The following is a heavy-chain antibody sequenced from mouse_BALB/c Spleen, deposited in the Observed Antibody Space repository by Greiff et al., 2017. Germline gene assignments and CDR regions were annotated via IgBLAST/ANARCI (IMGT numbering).Heavy chain of an antibody. J-gene: IGHJ4*01. CDR3: ARWGDLTDQTFYYAMDY. D-gene: IGHD2-13*01. CDR2: ISSGGST. Sequence: EVQGVESGGGLVKPGGSLKLSCAASGFTFSSYAMSWVRQTPEKRLEWVASISSGGSTYYPDSVKGRFTISRDNARNILYLQMSSLRSEDTAMYYCARWGDLTDQTFYYAMDYWGQGTSVTVSS. CDR1: GFTFSSYA. V-gene: IGHV5-6-5*01.